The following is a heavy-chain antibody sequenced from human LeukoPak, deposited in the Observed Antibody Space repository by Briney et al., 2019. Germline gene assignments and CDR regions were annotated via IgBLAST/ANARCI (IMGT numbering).Heavy chain of an antibody. CDR3: ASFTYDFWSGYSGGAAFGI. CDR2: IIPIFGTA. Sequence: ASVKVSCKASGGTFSSYAISWVRQAPGQGLEWMGGIIPIFGTANYAQKFQGRVTITTDESTSTAYMELSSLRSEDTAVYYCASFTYDFWSGYSGGAAFGIWGQGTMVTVSS. D-gene: IGHD3-3*01. CDR1: GGTFSSYA. V-gene: IGHV1-69*05. J-gene: IGHJ3*02.